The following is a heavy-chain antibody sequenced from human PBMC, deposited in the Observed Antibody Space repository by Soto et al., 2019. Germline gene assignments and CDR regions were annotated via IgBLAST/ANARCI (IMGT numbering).Heavy chain of an antibody. V-gene: IGHV1-2*02. CDR1: GYTFTGYY. D-gene: IGHD5-12*01. J-gene: IGHJ6*02. CDR2: INPNSGGT. CDR3: ARALEGYNGMDV. Sequence: ASVKVSCKASGYTFTGYYMHWVRQAPGQGLEWMGWINPNSGGTNYAQKFQGRVTMTRDTSISTAYMELSRLRSDDTAVYYCARALEGYNGMDVWGQGTTVTVSS.